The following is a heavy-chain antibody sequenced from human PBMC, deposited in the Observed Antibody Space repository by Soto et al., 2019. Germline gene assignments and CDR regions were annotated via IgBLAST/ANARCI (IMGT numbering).Heavy chain of an antibody. J-gene: IGHJ6*03. V-gene: IGHV4-39*01. Sequence: PSETLSLTCTVSGGSISSSSYYGGWIRQPPGKGLEWIGSIYYSGSTYYNPSLKSRVTISVDTSKNQFSLKLSSVTAADTAVYYCARLRSDCSSTSCYVGDYYYYMDVWGKGTTVTVSS. CDR2: IYYSGST. CDR1: GGSISSSSYY. D-gene: IGHD2-2*01. CDR3: ARLRSDCSSTSCYVGDYYYYMDV.